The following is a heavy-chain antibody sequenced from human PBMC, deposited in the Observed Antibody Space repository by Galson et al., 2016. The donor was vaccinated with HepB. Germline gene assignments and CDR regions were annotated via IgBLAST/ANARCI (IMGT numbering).Heavy chain of an antibody. V-gene: IGHV3-23*01. J-gene: IGHJ4*02. CDR2: ISGTGGRT. CDR1: GFSFSNYA. CDR3: VKGAAGTPTYYFAS. Sequence: SLRLSCAASGFSFSNYAMSWVRQAPGKGLEWVSSISGTGGRTYYADSAKGRFTISRDNSKTTLYLRRSSLRVEDTAVYYCVKGAAGTPTYYFASWGQGTLVTVSS. D-gene: IGHD1-14*01.